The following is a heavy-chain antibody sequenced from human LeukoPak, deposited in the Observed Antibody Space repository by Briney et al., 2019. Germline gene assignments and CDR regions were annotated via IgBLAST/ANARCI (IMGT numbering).Heavy chain of an antibody. CDR2: IYHSGST. V-gene: IGHV4-30-2*01. J-gene: IGHJ4*02. CDR3: ASRKGYSYGRFDY. D-gene: IGHD5-18*01. Sequence: SSETLSLTCAVSGGSISSGGYSWSWIRQPPGKGLEWIGYIYHSGSTYYNPSLKSRVTISVDRSKNQFSLKLSPVTAADTAVYYCASRKGYSYGRFDYWGQGTLVTVSS. CDR1: GGSISSGGYS.